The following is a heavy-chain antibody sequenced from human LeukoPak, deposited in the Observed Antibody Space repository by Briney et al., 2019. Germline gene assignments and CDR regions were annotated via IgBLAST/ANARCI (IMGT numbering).Heavy chain of an antibody. CDR2: FDPEDGET. D-gene: IGHD3-3*01. CDR1: GYTLTELS. Sequence: ASVKVSCTVSGYTLTELSMHWVQQAPGKGLEWMGGFDPEDGETIYAQKFQGRVTMTEDTSTDTAYTELSSLRSEDTAVYYCATGSGVDFWSGYMNWGQGTLVTVSS. J-gene: IGHJ4*02. CDR3: ATGSGVDFWSGYMN. V-gene: IGHV1-24*01.